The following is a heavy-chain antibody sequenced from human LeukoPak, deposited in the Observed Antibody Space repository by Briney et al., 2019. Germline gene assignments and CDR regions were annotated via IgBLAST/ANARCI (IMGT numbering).Heavy chain of an antibody. CDR3: SKVAPVTTVTTYLDY. D-gene: IGHD4-17*01. Sequence: GGSLRLSCAASGFTFSSYSMNWVRQAPGKGLEWVSYISSSSTIYYADSVKGRFTISRDNAKNSLYLQMNSLRAEDTAVYYCSKVAPVTTVTTYLDYWGQGAPVTVSS. J-gene: IGHJ4*02. V-gene: IGHV3-48*01. CDR1: GFTFSSYS. CDR2: ISSSSTI.